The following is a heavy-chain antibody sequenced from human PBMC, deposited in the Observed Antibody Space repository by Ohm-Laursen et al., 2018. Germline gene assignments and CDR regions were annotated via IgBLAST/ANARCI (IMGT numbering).Heavy chain of an antibody. J-gene: IGHJ4*02. CDR2: ISYDGSDK. D-gene: IGHD4-17*01. Sequence: SLRLSCTASGFSFSSYGMHWVRQAPGKGLEFVSIISYDGSDKYYADSVKGRFAISRDNSKNTLYLQMNSLRAEDTAVYFCANTADYGVEDDYWGQGTLVTVSS. V-gene: IGHV3-30*18. CDR3: ANTADYGVEDDY. CDR1: GFSFSSYG.